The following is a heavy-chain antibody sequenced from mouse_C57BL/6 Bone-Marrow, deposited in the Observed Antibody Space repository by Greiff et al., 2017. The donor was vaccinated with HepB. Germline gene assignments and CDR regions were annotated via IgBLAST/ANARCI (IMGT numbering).Heavy chain of an antibody. CDR1: GFTFSDYY. J-gene: IGHJ4*01. CDR2: ISNGGGST. CDR3: ARHLSRAMDY. D-gene: IGHD6-5*01. V-gene: IGHV5-12*01. Sequence: EVKLMESGGGLVQPGGSLKLSCAASGFTFSDYYMYWVRQTPEKRLEWVAYISNGGGSTYYPDTVKGRCTISRDNSKNTLYLQMSRLKSEDTAMYYCARHLSRAMDYWGQGTSVTVSS.